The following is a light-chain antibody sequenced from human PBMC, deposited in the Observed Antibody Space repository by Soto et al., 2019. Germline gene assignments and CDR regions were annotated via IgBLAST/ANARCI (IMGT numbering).Light chain of an antibody. Sequence: DIQMTQSPSTLPASVGDRVTITCRASQSISRWLAWHQQKPGKAPRLLIYAASSLQSGVPSRFSGSGSGTDFTLTISSLQPEDFATYYCQQANSFPVTFGGGTKVDIK. V-gene: IGKV1-12*01. CDR2: AAS. CDR3: QQANSFPVT. CDR1: QSISRW. J-gene: IGKJ4*01.